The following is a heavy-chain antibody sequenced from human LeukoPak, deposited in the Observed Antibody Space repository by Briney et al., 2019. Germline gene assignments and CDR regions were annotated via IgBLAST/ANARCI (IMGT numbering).Heavy chain of an antibody. CDR3: ARDASGWSRDV. CDR2: ITDSGSYI. D-gene: IGHD6-19*01. V-gene: IGHV3-21*01. Sequence: PGGSLRLSCAASGFSLSCCAMSWVRQAPGKGLEWVSSITDSGSYIYYADSVKGRSTTSRDNAKNSLYLQMNSLRDEDTAVYYCARDASGWSRDVWGQGTTVTVSS. CDR1: GFSLSCCA. J-gene: IGHJ6*02.